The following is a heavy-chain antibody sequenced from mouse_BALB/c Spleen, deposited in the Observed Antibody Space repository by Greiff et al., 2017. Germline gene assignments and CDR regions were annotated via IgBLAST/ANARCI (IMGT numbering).Heavy chain of an antibody. CDR1: GFTFSSYA. V-gene: IGHV5-9-4*01. CDR2: ISSGGSYT. CDR3: ARGGNSDAMDY. Sequence: EVKLMESGGGLVKPGGSLKLSCAASGFTFSSYAMSWVRQSPEKRLEWVAEISSGGSYTYYPDTVTGRFTISRDNAKNTLYMEMSSLRSEDTAMYYCARGGNSDAMDYWGQGTSVTVSS. J-gene: IGHJ4*01. D-gene: IGHD2-1*01.